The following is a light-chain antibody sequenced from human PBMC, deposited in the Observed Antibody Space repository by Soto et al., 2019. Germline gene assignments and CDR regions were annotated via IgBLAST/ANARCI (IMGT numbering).Light chain of an antibody. Sequence: DIQMTQSPSSLSASVGDRVTITCRASQGISTYLVWYQQKPGTVPKLLIFAASTLQSGVPSRFSGRGSGTDFTLTISRLQPEDVATYYCQNYNGAPWTCGQGTKVEIK. J-gene: IGKJ1*01. CDR2: AAS. CDR1: QGISTY. V-gene: IGKV1-27*01. CDR3: QNYNGAPWT.